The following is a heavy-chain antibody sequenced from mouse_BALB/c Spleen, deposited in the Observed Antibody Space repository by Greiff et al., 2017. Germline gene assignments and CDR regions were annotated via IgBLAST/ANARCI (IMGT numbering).Heavy chain of an antibody. J-gene: IGHJ2*01. D-gene: IGHD1-1*01. CDR3: TRGEAVLNY. V-gene: IGHV14-4*02. Sequence: VQLQQSGAELVRSGASVKLSCTASGFNIKDYYMHWVKQRPEQGLEWIGWIDPENGDTEYAPKFQGKATMTADTSSNTAYLQLSSLTSEDTAVYYCTRGEAVLNYWGQGITLTVSS. CDR2: IDPENGDT. CDR1: GFNIKDYY.